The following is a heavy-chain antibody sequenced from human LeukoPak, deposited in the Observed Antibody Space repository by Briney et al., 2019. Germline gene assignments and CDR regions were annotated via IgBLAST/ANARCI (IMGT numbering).Heavy chain of an antibody. Sequence: PSETLSLTCTVSGGSISSGGYYWSWIRQPAGKGLEWIGRIYTSGSTNYNPSLKSRVTISVDTSKNQFSLKLSSVTAADTAVYYCARDRFGIAAEYMDVWGKGTTVTVSS. CDR1: GGSISSGGYY. J-gene: IGHJ6*03. D-gene: IGHD6-25*01. CDR3: ARDRFGIAAEYMDV. V-gene: IGHV4-61*02. CDR2: IYTSGST.